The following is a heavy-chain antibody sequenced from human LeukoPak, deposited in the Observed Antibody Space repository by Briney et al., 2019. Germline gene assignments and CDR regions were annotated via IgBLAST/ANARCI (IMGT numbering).Heavy chain of an antibody. CDR2: INHSGST. D-gene: IGHD4-11*01. CDR3: ASVGTWNSNRKYFDY. Sequence: PSETLSLTCAVYGGSFSGYYWSWIRQPPGKGLEWIGEINHSGSTNYNPSLKSRVTISVDTSKNQFSLKLSSVTAADTAVYYCASVGTWNSNRKYFDYWGQGTLVTVSS. V-gene: IGHV4-34*01. J-gene: IGHJ4*02. CDR1: GGSFSGYY.